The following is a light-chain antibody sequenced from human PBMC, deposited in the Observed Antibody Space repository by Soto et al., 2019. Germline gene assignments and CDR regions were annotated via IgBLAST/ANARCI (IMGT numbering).Light chain of an antibody. CDR2: GAS. Sequence: DIVMTQSPATLSVSPGERATLSCRASQSVSSNLAWYQQKPGQAHRLLIYGASTRATGIPARFSGSGSGTECTLTISSLQSEDFAVYYCQQYHNWPPLTFGGGTKVEIK. CDR3: QQYHNWPPLT. V-gene: IGKV3-15*01. CDR1: QSVSSN. J-gene: IGKJ4*01.